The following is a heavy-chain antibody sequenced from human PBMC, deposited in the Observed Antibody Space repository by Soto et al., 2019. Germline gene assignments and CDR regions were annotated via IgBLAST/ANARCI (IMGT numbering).Heavy chain of an antibody. D-gene: IGHD2-2*01. CDR3: AKWIVVVPAANAYYGMDV. V-gene: IGHV3-23*01. CDR2: ISGSGGST. CDR1: GFTFSSYA. J-gene: IGHJ6*02. Sequence: PGGSLRLSCASSGFTFSSYAMIWVRQAPGKGLEWVSAISGSGGSTYYADSVKGRFTISRDNSKNTLYLQMNSLRAEDTAVYYCAKWIVVVPAANAYYGMDVWGQGTTVTVSS.